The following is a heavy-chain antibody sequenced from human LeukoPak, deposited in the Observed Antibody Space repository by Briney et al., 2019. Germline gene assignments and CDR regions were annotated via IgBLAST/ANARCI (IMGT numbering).Heavy chain of an antibody. Sequence: GGSLRLSCAASGFTFDDYTMHWVRQAPGKGLEWVSLISWDGGSTYYADSVKGRFTISRDNSKNSLYLQMNSLRTEDTALYYCAKDKGWGMGTRSDYWGQGTLVTVSS. D-gene: IGHD3-16*01. J-gene: IGHJ4*02. CDR2: ISWDGGST. V-gene: IGHV3-43*01. CDR3: AKDKGWGMGTRSDY. CDR1: GFTFDDYT.